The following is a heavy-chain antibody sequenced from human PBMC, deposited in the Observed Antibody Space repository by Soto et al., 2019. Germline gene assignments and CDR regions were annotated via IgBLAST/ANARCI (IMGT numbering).Heavy chain of an antibody. Sequence: SETLSLTCAVYGGSFSGYYWSWIRQPPGKGLEWIGEINHSGSTNYNPSLKSRVTISVDTSKNQFSLKLSSVTAADTAVYYCTGAYYDINGYSLDPWGQGTSVTVSS. D-gene: IGHD3-22*01. V-gene: IGHV4-34*01. CDR1: GGSFSGYY. CDR2: INHSGST. J-gene: IGHJ5*02. CDR3: TGAYYDINGYSLDP.